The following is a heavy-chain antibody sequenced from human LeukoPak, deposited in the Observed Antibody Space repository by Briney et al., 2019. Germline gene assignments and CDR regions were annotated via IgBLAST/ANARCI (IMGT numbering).Heavy chain of an antibody. CDR2: IYYSGST. CDR3: ARRRENNWFDP. CDR1: GGSISSSSYY. Sequence: SETLSLTCTVSGGSISSSSYYWSWIRQPPGKGLEWIGYIYYSGSTNYNPSLKSRVTISVDTSKNQFSLKLSSVTAADTAVYYCARRRENNWFDPWGQGTLVTVSS. V-gene: IGHV4-61*05. J-gene: IGHJ5*02. D-gene: IGHD1-26*01.